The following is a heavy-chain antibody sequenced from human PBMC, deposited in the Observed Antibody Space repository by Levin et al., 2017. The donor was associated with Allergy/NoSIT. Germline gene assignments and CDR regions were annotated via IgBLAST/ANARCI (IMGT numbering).Heavy chain of an antibody. CDR3: AKEGESRQSLPAANYGLDV. J-gene: IGHJ6*02. Sequence: GGSLRLSCAASGFTFSTYGMHWFRQAPGKGLEWVAVISFDGSNKYYADSVKGRFTISRDNSKNTLYLQMNSLRAEDTAVYYCAKEGESRQSLPAANYGLDVWGQGTTVTVSS. CDR2: ISFDGSNK. D-gene: IGHD3-16*01. CDR1: GFTFSTYG. V-gene: IGHV3-30*18.